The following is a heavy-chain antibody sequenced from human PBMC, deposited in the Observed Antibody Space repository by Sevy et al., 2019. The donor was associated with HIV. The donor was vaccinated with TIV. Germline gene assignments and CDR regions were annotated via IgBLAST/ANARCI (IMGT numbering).Heavy chain of an antibody. J-gene: IGHJ6*02. V-gene: IGHV3-53*01. D-gene: IGHD1-26*01. Sequence: GGSLRLSCAASGFTVSSNYMSWVRQAPGKGLEWVSVIYSGEYTYYADSVEGRFTISRDISKNTLNLQMNSLRAEDTAIYYCATTSTPLYYYALDVWGQGTTVTVSS. CDR1: GFTVSSNY. CDR2: IYSGEYT. CDR3: ATTSTPLYYYALDV.